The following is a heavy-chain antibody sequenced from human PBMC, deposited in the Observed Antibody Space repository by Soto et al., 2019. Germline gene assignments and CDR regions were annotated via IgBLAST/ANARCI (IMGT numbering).Heavy chain of an antibody. J-gene: IGHJ6*02. CDR3: ASWEVVPDISRDYYYGMDV. CDR1: GFTFSSYW. CDR2: INSEGSST. V-gene: IGHV3-74*01. D-gene: IGHD2-2*01. Sequence: EVQLVESGGGLVQPGGSLRLSCAASGFTFSSYWMHWVRQAPGKGLVWVSRINSEGSSTSYADSVKGRFTISRDNAKNTLHLQMNSLRAEDTAVYYCASWEVVPDISRDYYYGMDVWGQGTTVTVSS.